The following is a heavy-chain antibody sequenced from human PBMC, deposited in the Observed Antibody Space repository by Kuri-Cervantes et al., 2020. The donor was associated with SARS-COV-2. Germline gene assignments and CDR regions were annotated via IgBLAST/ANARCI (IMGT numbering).Heavy chain of an antibody. J-gene: IGHJ6*03. CDR2: IYPGDPDT. Sequence: GESLKISCKGSGYSSTSYWIGWVRQMPGKGLEWMGIIYPGDPDTRYSPSFQGQVIISADKSISTAFLQWSSLKASDTAMYYCARRAYGEQVDYYYMDVWGKGTTVTVSS. CDR1: GYSSTSYW. D-gene: IGHD4-17*01. CDR3: ARRAYGEQVDYYYMDV. V-gene: IGHV5-51*01.